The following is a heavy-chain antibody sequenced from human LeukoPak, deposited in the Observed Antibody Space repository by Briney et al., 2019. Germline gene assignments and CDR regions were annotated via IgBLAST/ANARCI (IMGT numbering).Heavy chain of an antibody. CDR3: ARDFYRGYSGYDDY. CDR2: ISSSSSYI. CDR1: GFTFSSYS. D-gene: IGHD5-12*01. V-gene: IGHV3-21*01. Sequence: PGGSLRLSCAASGFTFSSYSMNWVRQAPGKGLEWVSSISSSSSYIYYADSVKGRFTISRDNAKNSLYLQMNSLRAEDTAVYYCARDFYRGYSGYDDYWGQGTLVTVSS. J-gene: IGHJ4*02.